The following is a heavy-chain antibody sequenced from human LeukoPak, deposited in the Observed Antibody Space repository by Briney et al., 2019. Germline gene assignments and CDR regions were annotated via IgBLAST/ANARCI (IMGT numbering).Heavy chain of an antibody. CDR2: FYCSGST. CDR1: GGSISGYY. CDR3: ARGPNSGYGRFDY. Sequence: KPSETLSLTCSVSGGSISGYYWSWLRQPPGRGLEWIGYFYCSGSTTYNPSLKGRVTISVDTSENHFSLKLSSVTAADTAVYYCARGPNSGYGRFDYWGQGTLVTVSS. J-gene: IGHJ4*02. V-gene: IGHV4-59*01. D-gene: IGHD5-12*01.